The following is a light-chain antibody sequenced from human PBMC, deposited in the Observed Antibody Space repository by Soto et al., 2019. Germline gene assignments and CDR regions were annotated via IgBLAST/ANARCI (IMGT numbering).Light chain of an antibody. V-gene: IGKV3-20*01. Sequence: EIVLTQSPGTLSLSPGERATLSCRASQSVASNYLGWYQQKPGQAPRVLIFDASIRATGIPDRFSASGPGTDFTLTISRLEPEDFAVYYCQQYGISPRTFGQGTKVDIK. CDR3: QQYGISPRT. CDR2: DAS. CDR1: QSVASNY. J-gene: IGKJ1*01.